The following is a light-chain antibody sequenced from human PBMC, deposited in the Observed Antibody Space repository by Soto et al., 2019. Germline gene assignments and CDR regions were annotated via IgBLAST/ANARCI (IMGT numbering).Light chain of an antibody. V-gene: IGLV2-23*01. CDR1: SSAVGSYRF. J-gene: IGLJ1*01. Sequence: QSALTQPASVSGSPGQSITISCTGSSSAVGSYRFVSWYQHHPGKVPKLMIYEGSKRPSGVSNRFSGSKSGNTASLTISGLQAEDEADYYCCSYAGSSTPYVFGTGTKVTVL. CDR2: EGS. CDR3: CSYAGSSTPYV.